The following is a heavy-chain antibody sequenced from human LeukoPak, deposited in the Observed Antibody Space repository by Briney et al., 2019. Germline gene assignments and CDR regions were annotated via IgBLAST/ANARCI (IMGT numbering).Heavy chain of an antibody. CDR3: AKLGVVAVTTARSDY. V-gene: IGHV3-53*01. CDR1: GFTVSSNS. CDR2: IYSDNT. Sequence: GGSLRLSCTVSGFTVSSNSMSWVRQAPGKGLEWVSFIYSDNTHYSDSVKGRFTISRDNSKNTLYLQMNSLRAEDTAVYYCAKLGVVAVTTARSDYWGQGTLVTVSS. J-gene: IGHJ4*02. D-gene: IGHD4-17*01.